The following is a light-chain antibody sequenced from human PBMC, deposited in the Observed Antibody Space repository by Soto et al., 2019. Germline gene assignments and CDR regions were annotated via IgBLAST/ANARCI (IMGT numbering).Light chain of an antibody. CDR3: QEYNYWHPIT. CDR2: GAS. CDR1: QNIGNK. Sequence: IVLTQSPGTLSFSPGERATLSCRASQNIGNKVGWYQQKPRQAPSLLIYGASTRATGITVRFSGSGSGTEFTLTITSLQSEDSAVYYCQEYNYWHPITFGGGTKVDIK. J-gene: IGKJ4*01. V-gene: IGKV3-15*01.